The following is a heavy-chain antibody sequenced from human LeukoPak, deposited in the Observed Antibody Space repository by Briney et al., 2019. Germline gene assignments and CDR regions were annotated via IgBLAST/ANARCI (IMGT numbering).Heavy chain of an antibody. D-gene: IGHD2-2*01. CDR2: ISYDGSNK. Sequence: GGSLRLSCAASGFTFSSYAMHWVRQAPGKGLEWVAVISYDGSNKYYADSVKGRFTISRDNSKNTLYLQMNSLRAEDTAVYYRARGGARNQLPFDYWGQGTLVTVSS. V-gene: IGHV3-30-3*01. CDR3: ARGGARNQLPFDY. J-gene: IGHJ4*02. CDR1: GFTFSSYA.